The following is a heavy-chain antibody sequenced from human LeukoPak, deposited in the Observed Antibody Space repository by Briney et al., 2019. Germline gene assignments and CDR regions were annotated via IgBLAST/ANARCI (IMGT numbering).Heavy chain of an antibody. V-gene: IGHV4-59*01. Sequence: SETLSLTCTVSGGSISSYYWSWIRQPPGKGLEWIGYIRYSGSTNYNPSLKSRVTISVDTSRNQVSLRLSSVTAADTAVYYCARESGNTYYFDYWGQGTLVTVSS. CDR3: ARESGNTYYFDY. CDR2: IRYSGST. CDR1: GGSISSYY. J-gene: IGHJ4*02. D-gene: IGHD1-26*01.